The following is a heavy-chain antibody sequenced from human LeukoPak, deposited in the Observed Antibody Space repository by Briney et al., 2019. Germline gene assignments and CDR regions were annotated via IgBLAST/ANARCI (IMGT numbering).Heavy chain of an antibody. D-gene: IGHD6-13*01. CDR1: GYTFTGYY. CDR3: ARRRIAAAGKGPLDY. CDR2: INPNSGGT. Sequence: ASVKVSCKASGYTFTGYYMHWVRQAPGQGLEWMGWINPNSGGTNYAQKFQGRVTMTRDTSISTAYMELSRLRSDDTAVYYCARRRIAAAGKGPLDYWGQGTLVTVSS. J-gene: IGHJ4*02. V-gene: IGHV1-2*02.